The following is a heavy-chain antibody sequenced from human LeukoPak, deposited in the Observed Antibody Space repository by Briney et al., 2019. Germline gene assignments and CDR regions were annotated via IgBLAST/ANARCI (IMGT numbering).Heavy chain of an antibody. J-gene: IGHJ2*01. D-gene: IGHD5-12*01. CDR2: INPNSGGT. CDR3: ARMTPVGGYSGYDYHWYFDL. V-gene: IGHV1-2*02. CDR1: GYTFTTYY. Sequence: GASVKVSCKPSGYTFTTYYMHWVRQAPGQGLEWMGWINPNSGGTNYAQKFQGRVTMTRDTSISTAYMELSRLRSDDTAVYYCARMTPVGGYSGYDYHWYFDLWGRGTLVTVSS.